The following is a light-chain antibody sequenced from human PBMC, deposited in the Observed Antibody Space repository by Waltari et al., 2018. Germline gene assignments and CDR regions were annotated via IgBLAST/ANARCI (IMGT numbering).Light chain of an antibody. CDR2: RDK. V-gene: IGLV3-1*01. CDR1: NLGNKF. CDR3: QAWDSSAVV. J-gene: IGLJ2*01. Sequence: SYELPQPPSLSVSPGQTASITCSGDNLGNKFASWYRQKPGQSPVVVIYRDKKRPSGIPERISGSNSGNTATLTISETQAMDEADYYCQAWDSSAVVFGGGTKLTVL.